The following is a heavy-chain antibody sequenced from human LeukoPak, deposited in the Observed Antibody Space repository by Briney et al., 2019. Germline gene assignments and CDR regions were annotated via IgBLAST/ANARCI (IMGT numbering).Heavy chain of an antibody. CDR3: ARDLYGSGGDAFDM. D-gene: IGHD3-10*01. Sequence: GGSLRLSCAASGFTFSSYEMNWVRQAPGKGLEWVSYVSSSGGGMLYADSVKGRLTISRDNAKNSLSLQMSSLRAEDTAVYYCARDLYGSGGDAFDMWGQGTMVTVSS. CDR1: GFTFSSYE. V-gene: IGHV3-48*03. CDR2: VSSSGGGM. J-gene: IGHJ3*02.